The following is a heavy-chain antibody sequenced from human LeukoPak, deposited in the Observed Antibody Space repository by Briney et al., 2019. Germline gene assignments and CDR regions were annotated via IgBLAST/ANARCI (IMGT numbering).Heavy chain of an antibody. CDR3: ARVLTDMLDFYYFYYMDV. J-gene: IGHJ6*03. V-gene: IGHV5-51*01. CDR2: IYPGDSDT. Sequence: HGESLKISCKASGYSFTSYWIGWVRQTPGKGLEWMGIIYPGDSDTRYSPSFQGQVTISADKSISTAYLQWSSLKASDTAMYYCARVLTDMLDFYYFYYMDVWGKGTTVTISS. CDR1: GYSFTSYW. D-gene: IGHD3-16*01.